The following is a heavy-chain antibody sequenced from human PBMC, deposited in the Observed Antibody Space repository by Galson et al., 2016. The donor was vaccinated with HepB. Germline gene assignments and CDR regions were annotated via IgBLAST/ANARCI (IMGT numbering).Heavy chain of an antibody. V-gene: IGHV1-69*13. D-gene: IGHD2-15*01. CDR3: ARTNCRGGSCYFEF. J-gene: IGHJ6*02. CDR2: IIPLFGKT. Sequence: SVKVSCKATGGTFSWVRQAPGQGLEWMGGIIPLFGKTNYAQSFQGRVSITADESASIVYMEIHSLRSDDTAVYYCARTNCRGGSCYFEFWGQGTTVIVSS. CDR1: GGTF.